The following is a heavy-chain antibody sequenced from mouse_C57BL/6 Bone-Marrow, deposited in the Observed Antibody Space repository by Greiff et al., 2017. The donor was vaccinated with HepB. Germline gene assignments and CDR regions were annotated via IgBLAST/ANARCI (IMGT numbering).Heavy chain of an antibody. Sequence: DVMLVESGGGLVKPGGSLKLSCAASGFTFSDYGMHWVRQAPEKGLEWVAYISSGSSTIYYADTVKGRFTISRDNAKNTLFLQMTSLRSEDTAMYYCARGSPYYYAMDYWGQGTSVTVSS. CDR1: GFTFSDYG. J-gene: IGHJ4*01. CDR3: ARGSPYYYAMDY. CDR2: ISSGSSTI. V-gene: IGHV5-17*01.